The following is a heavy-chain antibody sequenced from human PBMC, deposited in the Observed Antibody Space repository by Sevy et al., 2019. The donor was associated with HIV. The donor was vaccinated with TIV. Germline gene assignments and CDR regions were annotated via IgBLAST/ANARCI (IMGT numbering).Heavy chain of an antibody. Sequence: SETLSLTCTVSGASITTYYWSWFRQPAGKGLEWIGRMHSGGNTNYNPSLQGRVTMSLDTSKNQFSLTLDFVTAADAAVYYCARDTGKIYWGQGILVTVSS. CDR1: GASITTYY. J-gene: IGHJ4*02. CDR2: MHSGGNT. D-gene: IGHD2-8*02. CDR3: ARDTGKIY. V-gene: IGHV4-4*07.